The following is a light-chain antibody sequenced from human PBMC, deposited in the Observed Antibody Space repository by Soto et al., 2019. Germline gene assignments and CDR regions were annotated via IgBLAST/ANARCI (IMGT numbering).Light chain of an antibody. V-gene: IGLV1-44*01. Sequence: QAVVTQPPSASGTPGQRVIISCSGSNSNIGTYTVNWYQQLPGTAPKLLIYTDYQRPSGVPDRFSGSKSGTSASLAISGLQSEDDADYYCASWDDSLSGGVFGGGTKLTVL. J-gene: IGLJ3*02. CDR2: TDY. CDR3: ASWDDSLSGGV. CDR1: NSNIGTYT.